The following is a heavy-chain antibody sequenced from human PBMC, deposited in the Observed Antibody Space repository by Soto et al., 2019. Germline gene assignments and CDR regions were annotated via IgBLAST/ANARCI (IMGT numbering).Heavy chain of an antibody. D-gene: IGHD2-2*02. CDR2: IWYDGSKK. J-gene: IGHJ6*02. V-gene: IGHV3-33*01. Sequence: GGSLRLSCAASGFTFSSYGMHWVRQAPGKGLEWVAVIWYDGSKKYYADSVKGRFINSIDNSKNTLYLQMNSLRAEDTAVYYCARELGYCSSTSCYKGYYGMDVWGPGTTVTVSS. CDR1: GFTFSSYG. CDR3: ARELGYCSSTSCYKGYYGMDV.